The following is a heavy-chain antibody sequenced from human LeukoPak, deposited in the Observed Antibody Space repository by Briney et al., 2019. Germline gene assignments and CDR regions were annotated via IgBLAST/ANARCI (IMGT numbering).Heavy chain of an antibody. D-gene: IGHD5-18*01. CDR2: MNPDSGGT. CDR1: GYTFTSYD. V-gene: IGHV1-2*02. J-gene: IGHJ4*02. Sequence: ASVKVSCKASGYTFTSYDINWVRQATGQGLEWMGWMNPDSGGTNYAQKFQGRVTMTRDTSISTAYMELSRLRSDDTAVYYCARGYSYGYEYWGQGTLVTVSP. CDR3: ARGYSYGYEY.